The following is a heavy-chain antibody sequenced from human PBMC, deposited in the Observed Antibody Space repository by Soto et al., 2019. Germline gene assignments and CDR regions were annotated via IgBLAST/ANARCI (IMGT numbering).Heavy chain of an antibody. Sequence: GGSLRLSCAASGFTFSDYYMSWTRQAPGKGLEWVSYISTSGSTIYYADSVKGRFTISRDNAKNSLYLQLNSLRAEDTAVYYCARHCSGWYFGYWGQGTLVTVSS. CDR3: ARHCSGWYFGY. D-gene: IGHD6-19*01. V-gene: IGHV3-11*01. CDR2: ISTSGSTI. CDR1: GFTFSDYY. J-gene: IGHJ4*02.